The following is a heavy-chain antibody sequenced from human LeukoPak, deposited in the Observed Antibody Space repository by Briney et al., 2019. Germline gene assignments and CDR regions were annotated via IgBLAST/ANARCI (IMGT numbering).Heavy chain of an antibody. CDR1: SFTFSTST. J-gene: IGHJ4*02. V-gene: IGHV3-21*01. D-gene: IGHD1-20*01. CDR3: AREYNSPNRFDY. Sequence: GGSLRLSCAASSFTFSTSTMNWVRQAPGKGLEWVSSISRSSSYINYADSVRGRFTISRDNAKNSLYLQMNGLRAEDTAVYYCAREYNSPNRFDYWGQGTLVTVSS. CDR2: ISRSSSYI.